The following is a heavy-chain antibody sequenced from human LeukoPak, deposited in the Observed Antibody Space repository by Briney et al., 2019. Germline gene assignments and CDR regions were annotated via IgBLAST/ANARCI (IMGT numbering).Heavy chain of an antibody. CDR3: ARVGSSWFRYYYYYYMDV. Sequence: ASVKVSRKASGYTFTGYYMHWVRQAPGQGLEWMGWINPNSGGTNYAQKFQGRVTMTRDTSISTAYMELSRLRSGDTAVYYCARVGSSWFRYYYYYYMDVWGKGTTVTVSS. D-gene: IGHD6-13*01. J-gene: IGHJ6*03. CDR2: INPNSGGT. CDR1: GYTFTGYY. V-gene: IGHV1-2*02.